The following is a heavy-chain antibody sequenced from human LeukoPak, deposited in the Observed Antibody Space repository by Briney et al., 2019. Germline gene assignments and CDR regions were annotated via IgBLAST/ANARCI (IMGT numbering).Heavy chain of an antibody. CDR3: AREDALDY. CDR1: GFTVSTNF. CDR2: INTGGST. D-gene: IGHD2-8*01. J-gene: IGHJ4*02. Sequence: GGSLRLSCAASGFTVSTNFITWVRQAPGKGLEWVSVINTGGSTYYADSVKGRFTISRDNSKNTVYLQMKSGRAEDTAVYYCAREDALDYWGQGMLVTVSS. V-gene: IGHV3-53*01.